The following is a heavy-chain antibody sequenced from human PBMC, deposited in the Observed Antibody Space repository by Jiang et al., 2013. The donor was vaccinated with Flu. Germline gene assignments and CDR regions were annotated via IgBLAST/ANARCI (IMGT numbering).Heavy chain of an antibody. V-gene: IGHV1-2*04. CDR2: INPNSGGT. CDR1: GYTFTGYY. Sequence: SGAEVKKPGASVKVSCKASGYTFTGYYMHWVRQAPGQGLEWMGWINPNSGGTNYAQKFQGWVTMTRDTSISTAYMELSRLRSDDTAVYYCARDSDTGRNRGFQHWGQGTLVTVSS. CDR3: ARDSDTGRNRGFQH. J-gene: IGHJ1*01. D-gene: IGHD1-14*01.